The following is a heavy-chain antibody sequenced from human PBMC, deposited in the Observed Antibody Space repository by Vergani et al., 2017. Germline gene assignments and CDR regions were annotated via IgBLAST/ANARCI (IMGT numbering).Heavy chain of an antibody. CDR2: ISGSGNSL. CDR3: ARDCTSGGCPDNYGMDV. D-gene: IGHD2-8*01. CDR1: GFTFSSFA. Sequence: EVQLLESGGGLVQPGGSLRLSCAASGFTFSSFALSWVRQAPGKGLEWVSSISGSGNSLYYTDSVKGRFSISRDNSKNTLYLQMNSLRAEDTAVYYCARDCTSGGCPDNYGMDVWGQGATVTVSS. J-gene: IGHJ6*02. V-gene: IGHV3-23*01.